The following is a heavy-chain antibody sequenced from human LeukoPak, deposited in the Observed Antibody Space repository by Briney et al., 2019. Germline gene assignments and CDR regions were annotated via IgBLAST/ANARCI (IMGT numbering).Heavy chain of an antibody. J-gene: IGHJ4*02. V-gene: IGHV3-21*01. CDR1: GFTFSTYS. Sequence: GGSLRLSXAASGFTFSTYSMNWVRQTPGRGLEWVSSISGSSTYIYYADSVKGRFTISRDNAKNSLYLQMNSLRAEDTAVYYCARTNWNDYWGQGTLVTVSS. D-gene: IGHD1-20*01. CDR2: ISGSSTYI. CDR3: ARTNWNDY.